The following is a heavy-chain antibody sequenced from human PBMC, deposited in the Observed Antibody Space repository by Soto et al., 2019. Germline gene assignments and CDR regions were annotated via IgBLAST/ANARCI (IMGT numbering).Heavy chain of an antibody. J-gene: IGHJ5*02. CDR1: GFTFTSYT. V-gene: IGHV3-23*01. D-gene: IGHD3-16*01. Sequence: EVQLLESGGGLAQPGGSLRLSCVDSGFTFTSYTISWVRQAPGRGPEWVSAISGSGSDIYYADSVKGRFTISRDNSKNARYLHMKSLSAEDTAVYYGAKIGGWGSVFGPWGQGTLVTVSS. CDR3: AKIGGWGSVFGP. CDR2: ISGSGSDI.